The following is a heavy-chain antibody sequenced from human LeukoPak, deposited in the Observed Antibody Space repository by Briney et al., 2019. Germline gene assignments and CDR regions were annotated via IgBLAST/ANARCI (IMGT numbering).Heavy chain of an antibody. J-gene: IGHJ4*02. Sequence: SETLSHTCGVSGGSISSSTYYWGWIRQPPGKGLEWIATINYSGTTHYNPSLKSRVTISADRSNNQFSLKLNSVTAADTAVYHCARGRWISGSYYNFDYWGQGTLVTVSS. CDR2: INYSGTT. CDR3: ARGRWISGSYYNFDY. V-gene: IGHV4-39*07. CDR1: GGSISSSTYY. D-gene: IGHD1-26*01.